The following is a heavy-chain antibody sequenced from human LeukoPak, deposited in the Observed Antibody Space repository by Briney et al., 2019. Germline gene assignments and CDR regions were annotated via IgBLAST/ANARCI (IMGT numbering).Heavy chain of an antibody. CDR2: ISWNSGSI. D-gene: IGHD5-18*01. CDR1: GFTFDDYT. V-gene: IGHV3-9*01. J-gene: IGHJ3*02. Sequence: HPGGSLRLSCAASGFTFDDYTMHWVRQAPGKGLEWVSGISWNSGSIGYADSVKGRFTISRDNAKNSLYLQMNSLRAEDTAFYYCAKADTAMITLMAFDIWGQGTMVTVSS. CDR3: AKADTAMITLMAFDI.